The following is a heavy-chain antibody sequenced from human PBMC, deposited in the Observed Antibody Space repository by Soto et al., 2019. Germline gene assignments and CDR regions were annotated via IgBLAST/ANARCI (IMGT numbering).Heavy chain of an antibody. Sequence: GGSLRLSCTASGFTFGDYAMSWFRQAPGKGLEWVGFIRSKAYGGTTEYAASVKGRFTISRDDSKSIAYLQMNSLKTEDTAVYYCTRDWEVGTKGGVIDGAFDIWGQGTMVTVSS. CDR1: GFTFGDYA. CDR2: IRSKAYGGTT. V-gene: IGHV3-49*03. J-gene: IGHJ3*02. CDR3: TRDWEVGTKGGVIDGAFDI. D-gene: IGHD3-16*02.